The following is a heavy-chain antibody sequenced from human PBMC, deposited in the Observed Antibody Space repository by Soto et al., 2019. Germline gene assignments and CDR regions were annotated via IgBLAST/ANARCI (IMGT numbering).Heavy chain of an antibody. CDR1: GGSISSYY. Sequence: SETLSLTCTVSGGSISSYYWSWIRQPPGKGLEWIGYIYYSGSTNYNPSLKSRVTISVDTSKNQFSLKLSSVTAADTAVYYCARDLQQLVVNWLDPWGQGTLVTVSS. J-gene: IGHJ5*02. D-gene: IGHD6-13*01. V-gene: IGHV4-59*01. CDR3: ARDLQQLVVNWLDP. CDR2: IYYSGST.